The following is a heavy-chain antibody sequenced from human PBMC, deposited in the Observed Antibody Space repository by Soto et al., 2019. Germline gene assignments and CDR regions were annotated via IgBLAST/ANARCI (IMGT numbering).Heavy chain of an antibody. J-gene: IGHJ3*02. CDR1: GGSISCYF. V-gene: IGHV4-59*01. CDR3: ARGRGGTYDAFDI. CDR2: IFYSGTT. Sequence: SGTLSLTCTVSGGSISCYFWSWIRQSPGEGLEWIGYIFYSGTTNYSPSLKSRVTMSLGTATNQFYLNLTSVTAADTAVYYCARGRGGTYDAFDIWGQGTMVT. D-gene: IGHD1-26*01.